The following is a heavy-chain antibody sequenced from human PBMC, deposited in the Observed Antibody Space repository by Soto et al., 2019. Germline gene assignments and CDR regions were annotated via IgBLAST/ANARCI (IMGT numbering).Heavy chain of an antibody. V-gene: IGHV4-31*03. D-gene: IGHD6-19*01. Sequence: QVQLQESGPGLVKPSQTLSLTCTVSGGSISSGGYYWSWIRQHPGKGLEWIGYIYYSGSTYYNPALKRRVSLSIATSKNQFSRELSSVTAADPAVYYCVRGVAAWGQGTLVTVSS. CDR1: GGSISSGGYY. CDR2: IYYSGST. CDR3: VRGVAA. J-gene: IGHJ4*02.